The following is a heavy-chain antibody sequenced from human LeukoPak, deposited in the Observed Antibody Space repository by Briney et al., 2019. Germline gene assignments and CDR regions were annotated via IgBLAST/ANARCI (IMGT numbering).Heavy chain of an antibody. Sequence: SETLSLTCTVSGGSVSSYYWSWIRRPPGRGLEWIAYLSHSGSSDSNPSLTSRVTTLVDTSKNQFSLKLTSVTAADTAVYYCARARYANAWYTFDIWGHGTMVTVSS. V-gene: IGHV4-59*02. J-gene: IGHJ3*02. CDR1: GGSVSSYY. CDR2: LSHSGSS. CDR3: ARARYANAWYTFDI. D-gene: IGHD1-14*01.